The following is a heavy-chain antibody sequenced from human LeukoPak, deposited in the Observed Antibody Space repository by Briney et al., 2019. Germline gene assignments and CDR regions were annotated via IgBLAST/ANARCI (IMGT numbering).Heavy chain of an antibody. CDR1: GFTFSSYA. D-gene: IGHD6-19*01. J-gene: IGHJ4*02. CDR2: ISYDGSNK. Sequence: PGGSLRLSCAASGFTFSSYAMHWVRQAPGKGLEWVAVISYDGSNKKYADSVKGRFTISRDNSKNTLYLQMNSLRAEDTAVYYCARYTTAGYSSGWYGPSFDYWGQGTLVTVSS. CDR3: ARYTTAGYSSGWYGPSFDY. V-gene: IGHV3-30*04.